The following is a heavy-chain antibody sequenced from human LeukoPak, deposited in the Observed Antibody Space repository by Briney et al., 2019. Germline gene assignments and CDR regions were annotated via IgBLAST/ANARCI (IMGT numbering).Heavy chain of an antibody. CDR3: ARVSQAPGLRFLEWLLSGTVTGEGWFDP. D-gene: IGHD3-3*01. V-gene: IGHV1-2*02. CDR2: INPNSGGT. J-gene: IGHJ5*02. CDR1: GYTFTGYY. Sequence: ASVKVSCKASGYTFTGYYMHWVRQAPGQGLEWMGWINPNSGGTNYAQKFQGRVTMTRDTSISTAYMELSRLRSDDTAVYYCARVSQAPGLRFLEWLLSGTVTGEGWFDPWGQGTLVTVSS.